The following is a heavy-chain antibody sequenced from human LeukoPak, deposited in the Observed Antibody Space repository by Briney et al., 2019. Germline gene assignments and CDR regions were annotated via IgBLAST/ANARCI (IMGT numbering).Heavy chain of an antibody. CDR1: GFTFSNFA. CDR2: IVGSSST. V-gene: IGHV3-21*01. J-gene: IGHJ4*02. D-gene: IGHD6-13*01. CDR3: ARIGAGSSRDY. Sequence: GGSLRLSCAASGFTFSNFAMTWVRQAPGKGLEWVSSIVGSSSTYYADSLKGRLTISRDSAKNSLYLQMNSLRAEDTAVYYCARIGAGSSRDYWGQGTLVTVSS.